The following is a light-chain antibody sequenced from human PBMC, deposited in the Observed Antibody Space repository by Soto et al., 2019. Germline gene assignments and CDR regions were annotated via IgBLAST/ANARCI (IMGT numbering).Light chain of an antibody. J-gene: IGLJ1*01. CDR1: SSNIGSNT. CDR2: SNN. Sequence: QSVLTQPPSASGTPGQRVTISCSGSSSNIGSNTVNWYQQLPGTAPKLLIYSNNQRPSGVPDRFSGSKSGTSASLAISGLQSEDEGDYYCAAWHDSLNGYVFGTGTKVTVL. V-gene: IGLV1-44*01. CDR3: AAWHDSLNGYV.